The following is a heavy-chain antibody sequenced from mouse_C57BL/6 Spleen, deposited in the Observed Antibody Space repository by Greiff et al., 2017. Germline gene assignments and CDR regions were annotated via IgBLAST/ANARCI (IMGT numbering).Heavy chain of an antibody. Sequence: VQLQQSGAELVRPGASVTLSCQASGYTFTDYEMHWVKQTPVHGLEWIGAIDPETGGTAYNQKFKGKAILTADKSSSTAYMELRSLTSEDSAVYYCTRGLLRNYWGQGTTLTVAS. J-gene: IGHJ2*01. CDR1: GYTFTDYE. D-gene: IGHD1-1*01. CDR2: IDPETGGT. CDR3: TRGLLRNY. V-gene: IGHV1-15*01.